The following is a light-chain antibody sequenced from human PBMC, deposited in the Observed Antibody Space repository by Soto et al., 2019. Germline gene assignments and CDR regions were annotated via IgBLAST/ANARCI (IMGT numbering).Light chain of an antibody. Sequence: EIVMTQSPASPSVSPGGRATLSCRASQSISGSLVWYLLRAGHAPRPLMYGASQRTNGFPARFSGSGSGTDFTLTISRLQSEDFAVYYCQQYNNWPWTFGQGTKGDI. CDR1: QSISGS. V-gene: IGKV3-15*01. CDR2: GAS. CDR3: QQYNNWPWT. J-gene: IGKJ1*01.